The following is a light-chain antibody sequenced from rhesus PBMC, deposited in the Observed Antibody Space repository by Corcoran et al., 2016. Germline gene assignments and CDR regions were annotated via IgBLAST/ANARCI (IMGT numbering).Light chain of an antibody. CDR2: SAS. Sequence: DIQMTQSPSSLSASVGDTVTITCRVSQDISNYLGWYQQRPGKAPKPLIYSASSLESGVPARVSGSGSGTDFTLTITSLQPEDSGTYYCQQHNTYPTFGQGTKVEIK. CDR1: QDISNY. J-gene: IGKJ1*01. CDR3: QQHNTYPT. V-gene: IGKV1S16*01.